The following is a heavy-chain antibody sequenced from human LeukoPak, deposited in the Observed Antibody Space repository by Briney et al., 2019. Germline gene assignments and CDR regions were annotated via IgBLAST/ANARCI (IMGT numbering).Heavy chain of an antibody. CDR2: IIPIFGTA. CDR3: ARLGGYYYGSGSYLIDY. J-gene: IGHJ4*02. Sequence: ASVKVSCKASGYTFTSYDISWVRQAPGQGLEWMGGIIPIFGTANYAQKFQGRVTITADESTSTAYMELSSLRSEDTAVYYCARLGGYYYGSGSYLIDYWGQGTLVTVSS. D-gene: IGHD3-10*01. V-gene: IGHV1-69*13. CDR1: GYTFTSYD.